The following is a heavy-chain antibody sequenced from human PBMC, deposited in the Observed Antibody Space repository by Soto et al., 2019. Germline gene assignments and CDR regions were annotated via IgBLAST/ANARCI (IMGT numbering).Heavy chain of an antibody. CDR2: IWYDGSNK. Sequence: QVQLVESGGGVVQPGRSLRLSCAASGFTFSSYGMHWVRQAPSKGLEWVAVIWYDGSNKYYADSVKGRFTISRDNSKNTLYLQMNSLRAEDTAVYYCARESPLVVKLGDFDYWGQGPWSPSPQ. CDR1: GFTFSSYG. D-gene: IGHD3-16*01. CDR3: ARESPLVVKLGDFDY. J-gene: IGHJ4*02. V-gene: IGHV3-33*01.